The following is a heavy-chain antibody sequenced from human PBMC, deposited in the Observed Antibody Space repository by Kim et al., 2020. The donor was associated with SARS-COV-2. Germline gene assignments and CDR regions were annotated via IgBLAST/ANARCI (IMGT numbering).Heavy chain of an antibody. V-gene: IGHV3-53*04. CDR3: ARENYYGSGSSFGAGHD. J-gene: IGHJ4*02. Sequence: VKRRFTISRNNAKNTLYLQMNSLRAEDTAVYYCARENYYGSGSSFGAGHDWGQGTLVTVSS. D-gene: IGHD3-10*01.